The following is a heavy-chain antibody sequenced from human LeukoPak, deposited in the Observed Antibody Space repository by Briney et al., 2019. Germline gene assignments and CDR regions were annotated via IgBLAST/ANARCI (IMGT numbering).Heavy chain of an antibody. CDR2: IKQDGSEK. J-gene: IGHJ6*02. V-gene: IGHV3-7*04. CDR1: GFTFSSYW. D-gene: IGHD5-18*01. CDR3: ARVYVDTAMAYGMDV. Sequence: PGGSLRLSCAASGFTFSSYWMSWLRQAPGKGLEWVANIKQDGSEKYYVDSVKGRFTISRDTAKNSLYLQMNSLRADDTAVYYCARVYVDTAMAYGMDVWGQGTTVTVSS.